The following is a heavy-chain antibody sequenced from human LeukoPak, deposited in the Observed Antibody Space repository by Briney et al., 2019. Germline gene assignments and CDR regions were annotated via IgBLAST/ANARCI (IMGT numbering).Heavy chain of an antibody. CDR2: IYYSGST. D-gene: IGHD3-9*01. CDR3: ARPDYDILTGYSKFDY. V-gene: IGHV4-39*01. J-gene: IGHJ4*02. Sequence: PSETLSLTCTVSGGSISSSSYYWGWIRQPPGKGLEWIGSIYYSGSTYYNPSLKSRVTISVGTSKNQFSLKLSSVTAADTAVYYCARPDYDILTGYSKFDYWGQGTLVTVSS. CDR1: GGSISSSSYY.